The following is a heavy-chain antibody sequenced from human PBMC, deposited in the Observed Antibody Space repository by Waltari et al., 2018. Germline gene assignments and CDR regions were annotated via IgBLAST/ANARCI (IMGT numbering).Heavy chain of an antibody. CDR2: FNPNGDFK. Sequence: HVQLVQSGSEVREPGASVKISCKASGYPFSTFPMHWVRQAPGQGLEWMGIFNPNGDFKRKAEKFQGRVTMTSETSTNTVFLEVRSLTSEDTAVYFCARDVDGAPYYFDYWGQGTLVTVSS. J-gene: IGHJ4*02. CDR1: GYPFSTFP. CDR3: ARDVDGAPYYFDY. D-gene: IGHD1-26*01. V-gene: IGHV1-46*01.